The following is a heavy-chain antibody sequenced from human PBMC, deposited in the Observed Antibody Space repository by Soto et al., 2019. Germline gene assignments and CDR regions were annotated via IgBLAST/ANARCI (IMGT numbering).Heavy chain of an antibody. D-gene: IGHD2-2*01. CDR1: GGFNSYS. V-gene: IGHV1-69*06. J-gene: IGHJ5*02. Sequence: QVQLVQSGPEVKKPGSSVKVSCKGSGGFNSYSISWVRQAPGHGPEWMGGLIPIFATPTYAQKFQGRVTITADKSTSTAYMELSRLTSEDTAVYYCARGGPVIIPADTNWFDPWGQGTLVSVSS. CDR2: LIPIFATP. CDR3: ARGGPVIIPADTNWFDP.